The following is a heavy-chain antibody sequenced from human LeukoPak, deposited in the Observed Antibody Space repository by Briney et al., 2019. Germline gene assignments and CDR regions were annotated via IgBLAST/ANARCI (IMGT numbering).Heavy chain of an antibody. CDR2: INHSGST. V-gene: IGHV4-34*01. CDR1: GGSFSGYY. D-gene: IGHD5-18*01. J-gene: IGHJ4*02. Sequence: SETLSLTCAVYGGSFSGYYWSWIRQPPGKGLEWIGEINHSGSTNYNPSLKSRVTISVDTSKNQFSLKLSSVTAADTAVYYCARRIQLWFVWGQGALVTVSS. CDR3: ARRIQLWFV.